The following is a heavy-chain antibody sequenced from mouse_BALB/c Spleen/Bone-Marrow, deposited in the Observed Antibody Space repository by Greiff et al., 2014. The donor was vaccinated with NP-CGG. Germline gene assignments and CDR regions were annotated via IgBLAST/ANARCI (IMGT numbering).Heavy chain of an antibody. CDR3: TRWVYYGSSYFDY. CDR1: GFNIKDYY. CDR2: IDPENGNT. J-gene: IGHJ2*01. V-gene: IGHV14-1*02. Sequence: VQLQQSGAEFVRPGALVKLSCNASGFNIKDYYMHWVKQRPEQGLEWIGWIDPENGNTIYDPKFPGKASITADTSSNTAYLRLSSLTSEDTAVYYCTRWVYYGSSYFDYWGQGTTLTGST. D-gene: IGHD1-1*01.